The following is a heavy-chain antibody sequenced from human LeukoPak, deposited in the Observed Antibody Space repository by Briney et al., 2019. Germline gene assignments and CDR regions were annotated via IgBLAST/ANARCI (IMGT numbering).Heavy chain of an antibody. J-gene: IGHJ4*02. CDR1: GYPISSGYD. CDR2: ISHSGTT. Sequence: SETLSLTCTVSGYPISSGYDWGWMRQAPGKGLEWIGSISHSGTTYYNPSLKSRITISQDTSKNQFSLKVNSVTAADTAAYYCTREEGGTTVDYWGQGTLVTVSS. D-gene: IGHD1-1*01. CDR3: TREEGGTTVDY. V-gene: IGHV4-38-2*02.